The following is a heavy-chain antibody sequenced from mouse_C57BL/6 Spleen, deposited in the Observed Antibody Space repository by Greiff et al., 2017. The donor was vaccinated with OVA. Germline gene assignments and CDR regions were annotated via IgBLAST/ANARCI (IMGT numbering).Heavy chain of an antibody. CDR3: ARGLVYYFDY. Sequence: VQLQQPGAELVKPGASVKLSCKASGYTFTSYWMHWVKQRPGQGLEWIGMIHPNSGSTNYNEKFKSKATLTVDKSSSTDYMQLSSLTSEDSAVYYCARGLVYYFDYWGQGTTLTVSS. CDR2: IHPNSGST. CDR1: GYTFTSYW. V-gene: IGHV1-64*01. D-gene: IGHD4-1*01. J-gene: IGHJ2*01.